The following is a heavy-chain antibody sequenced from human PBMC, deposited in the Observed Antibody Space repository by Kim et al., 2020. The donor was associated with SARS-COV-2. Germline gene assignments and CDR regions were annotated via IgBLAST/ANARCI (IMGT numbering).Heavy chain of an antibody. D-gene: IGHD5-18*01. CDR1: GFIFSDYY. J-gene: IGHJ4*02. CDR2: ISSSHT. V-gene: IGHV3-11*06. Sequence: GGSLRLSCAASGFIFSDYYMTWIRQAPGQGLEWLSDISSSHTSYTDSVRGRFTISRDNARKSLYLQMNSLRVGDTAVYYCARDRDGYNSFDLWGPGTLVTVSS. CDR3: ARDRDGYNSFDL.